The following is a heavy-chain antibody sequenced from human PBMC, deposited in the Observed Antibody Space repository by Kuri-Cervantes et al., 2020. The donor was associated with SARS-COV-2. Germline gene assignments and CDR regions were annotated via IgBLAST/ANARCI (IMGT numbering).Heavy chain of an antibody. Sequence: ASVKVSCKASGYTFTTYGISWVRQAPGQGLEWMGWISAYNGNTNYAQKLQGRVTMTTDTSTSTAYMELRSLRSDDTAVYYCARWVRDQLLPHWHFDLWGRGTLVTVSS. J-gene: IGHJ2*01. CDR2: ISAYNGNT. CDR1: GYTFTTYG. V-gene: IGHV1-18*01. D-gene: IGHD2-2*01. CDR3: ARWVRDQLLPHWHFDL.